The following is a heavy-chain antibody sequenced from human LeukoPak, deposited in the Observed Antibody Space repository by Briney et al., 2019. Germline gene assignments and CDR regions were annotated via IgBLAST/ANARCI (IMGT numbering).Heavy chain of an antibody. CDR3: AREGDGYNSPIDY. CDR1: GFKFDDYG. Sequence: GGSLRLSCTASGFKFDDYGMNWVRQAPGKGLEWVSSITSSSSYIYYADSVKGRFTISRDNARNSVYLQMNSLRAEDTAVYYCAREGDGYNSPIDYWGQGTPVTVSS. J-gene: IGHJ4*02. V-gene: IGHV3-21*01. CDR2: ITSSSSYI. D-gene: IGHD5-24*01.